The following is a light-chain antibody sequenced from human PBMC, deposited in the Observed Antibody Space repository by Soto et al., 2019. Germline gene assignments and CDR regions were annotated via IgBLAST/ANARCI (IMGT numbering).Light chain of an antibody. J-gene: IGKJ1*01. CDR3: QQTYTIPWT. V-gene: IGKV1-39*01. CDR2: SAT. CDR1: QSFSNY. Sequence: DIQMTQSPSSVSASVGDRVTITCRTSQSFSNYLAWYQQRPGKAPKLLIYSATVLQSGVPSRFSGSGSGTAVTLTISRLQPEDSATYYCQQTYTIPWTFGQGTRVEIK.